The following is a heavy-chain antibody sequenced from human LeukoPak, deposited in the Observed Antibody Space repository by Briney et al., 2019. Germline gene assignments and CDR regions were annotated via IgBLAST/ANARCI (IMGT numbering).Heavy chain of an antibody. CDR3: ARLEVGATIIDY. Sequence: KSSETLSLTCTVSDFSISRGYYWGWIRQPPGKGLECIGTIYHSGTTYYSPSLKTRVTISVDTSKNHFSLKLSSVTAADTAVYYCARLEVGATIIDYWGQGTLVTVSS. CDR1: DFSISRGYY. J-gene: IGHJ4*02. CDR2: IYHSGTT. V-gene: IGHV4-38-2*02. D-gene: IGHD1-26*01.